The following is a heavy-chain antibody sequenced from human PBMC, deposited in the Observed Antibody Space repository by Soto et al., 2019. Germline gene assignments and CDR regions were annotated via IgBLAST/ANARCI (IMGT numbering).Heavy chain of an antibody. J-gene: IGHJ6*02. D-gene: IGHD5-18*01. CDR2: ISGSGGST. V-gene: IGHV3-23*01. CDR1: GFTFSSYA. CDR3: AKSRIQLWLEGGMDV. Sequence: EVQLLESGGGLVQPGGSLRLSCAASGFTFSSYAMSWVRQAPGKGLEWVSAISGSGGSTYYADSVKGRFTISRHNSKNTLYLQMNSLRAEDTAVYYCAKSRIQLWLEGGMDVWGQGTTVTVSS.